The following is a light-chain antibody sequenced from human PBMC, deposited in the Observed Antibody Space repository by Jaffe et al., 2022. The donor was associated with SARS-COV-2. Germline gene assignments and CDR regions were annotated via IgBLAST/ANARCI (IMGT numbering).Light chain of an antibody. Sequence: QSALTQPASVSGLPGQSITISCTGTSRDPTDDKYVSWYQQHPGKAPKLLIYALSNRPSGISNRFSGSKSGTTASLTISSLQADDEAHYYCSSYRDTTLLFGGGTKLTVL. CDR3: SSYRDTTLL. V-gene: IGLV2-14*03. J-gene: IGLJ2*01. CDR2: ALS. CDR1: SRDPTDDKY.